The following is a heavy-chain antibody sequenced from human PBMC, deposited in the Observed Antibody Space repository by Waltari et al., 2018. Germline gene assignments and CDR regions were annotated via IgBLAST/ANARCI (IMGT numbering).Heavy chain of an antibody. CDR1: GGSISSSSYY. J-gene: IGHJ5*02. CDR2: IYYSGST. V-gene: IGHV4-39*07. Sequence: QLQLQASGPGLVKPSETLSLTCTVSGGSISSSSYYWGWIRQPPGKGLEWIGSIYYSGSTYYNPSLKSRVTISVDTSKNQFSLKLSSVTAADTAGYYCARVAAAGGWFDPWGQGTLVTVSS. CDR3: ARVAAAGGWFDP. D-gene: IGHD6-13*01.